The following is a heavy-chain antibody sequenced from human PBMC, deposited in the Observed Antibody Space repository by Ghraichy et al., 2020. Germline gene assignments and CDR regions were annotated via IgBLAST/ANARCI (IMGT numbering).Heavy chain of an antibody. CDR3: ASTTGTTTFYYYYYYMDV. V-gene: IGHV1-69*04. D-gene: IGHD1-1*01. J-gene: IGHJ6*03. CDR1: GGTFSSYA. CDR2: IIPILGIA. Sequence: SVKVSCKASGGTFSSYAISWVRQAPGQGLEWMGRIIPILGIANYAQKFQGRVTITADKSTSTAYMELSSLRSEDMAVYYCASTTGTTTFYYYYYYMDVWGKGTTVTVSS.